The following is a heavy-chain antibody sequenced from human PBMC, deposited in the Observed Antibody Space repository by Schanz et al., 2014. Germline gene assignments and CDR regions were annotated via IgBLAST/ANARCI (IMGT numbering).Heavy chain of an antibody. J-gene: IGHJ3*02. D-gene: IGHD4-17*01. CDR1: GGSVSSGGDY. CDR2: ISYSGST. Sequence: QVQLQESGPGLVKPSQTLSLTCTVSGGSVSSGGDYWSWIRQHPGKGLEWIGFISYSGSTYYNPSLKSRVTISVDTSKNQFSLNLSSATAADTAVYYCARDRGHGDLPGDMWGQGTTVIVSS. CDR3: ARDRGHGDLPGDM. V-gene: IGHV4-31*03.